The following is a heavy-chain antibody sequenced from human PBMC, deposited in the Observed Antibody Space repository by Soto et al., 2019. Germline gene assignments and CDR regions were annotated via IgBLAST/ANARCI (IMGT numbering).Heavy chain of an antibody. V-gene: IGHV1-69*13. J-gene: IGHJ5*02. D-gene: IGHD7-27*01. Sequence: GASVKVSCKASAVTFPHYALSWVRQAPVQVLEWMVGIIPVLATTTYAQKFQGRVSISADESTSTAYIELSSLNSEDTAVYYCACNWGNSLRNWLAPWGQGTMVTVSS. CDR2: IIPVLATT. CDR1: AVTFPHYA. CDR3: ACNWGNSLRNWLAP.